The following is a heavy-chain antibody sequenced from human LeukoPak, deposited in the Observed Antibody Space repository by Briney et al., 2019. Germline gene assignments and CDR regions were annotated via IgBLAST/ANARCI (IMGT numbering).Heavy chain of an antibody. J-gene: IGHJ5*02. CDR1: GGSISSYY. CDR2: IYSRGT. D-gene: IGHD3-10*01. V-gene: IGHV4-4*07. Sequence: SETLPLTCTVSGGSISSYYLSWIRQPAGKGLEWIGRIYSRGTTYNPSLKDRVTMPADTSRNHVSLTLNSVTAADTAVYYCARDSGTTGEVKFDPWGQGTLVTVSS. CDR3: ARDSGTTGEVKFDP.